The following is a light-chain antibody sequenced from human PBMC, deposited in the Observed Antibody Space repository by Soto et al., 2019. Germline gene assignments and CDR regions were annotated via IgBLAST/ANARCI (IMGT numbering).Light chain of an antibody. CDR1: QGMSSY. Sequence: AIRMTQSPSSLSASTGDRVTITCRASQGMSSYLAWYQQKPGKAPKLLIYAASTLQSGVPSRFSGSGSGTDFTLTISCLQSEDFATSYCQQYYSYPLTFGGGTKVEIK. V-gene: IGKV1-8*01. CDR3: QQYYSYPLT. J-gene: IGKJ4*01. CDR2: AAS.